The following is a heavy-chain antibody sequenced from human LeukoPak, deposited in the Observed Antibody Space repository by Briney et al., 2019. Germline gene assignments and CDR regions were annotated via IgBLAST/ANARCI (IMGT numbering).Heavy chain of an antibody. CDR2: INTNTGNP. Sequence: ASVKVSCKASGYTFTSYPINWVRQAPGQGLEWMGWINTNTGNPTYAQGFTGRFVFSLDTSVSTAYLQISSLKAEDTAVYYCARDLSGRYSVAFDIWGQGTMVTVSS. D-gene: IGHD1-26*01. J-gene: IGHJ3*02. V-gene: IGHV7-4-1*02. CDR3: ARDLSGRYSVAFDI. CDR1: GYTFTSYP.